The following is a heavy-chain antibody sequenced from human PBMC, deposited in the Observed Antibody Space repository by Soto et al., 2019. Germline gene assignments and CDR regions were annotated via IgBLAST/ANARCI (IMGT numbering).Heavy chain of an antibody. CDR2: ISPIFGTA. CDR3: ASDPQGQDPLRLYYSYGMDV. D-gene: IGHD3-16*01. CDR1: GGTFSSYA. Sequence: QVQLVQSGAEVKKPGSSVKVSCKASGGTFSSYAISWVLQAPGQGLEWMGGISPIFGTANYAQKFQGRVTITADESTSTAYMELSSLRSEDTAVYYCASDPQGQDPLRLYYSYGMDVWGQGTTVTVSS. J-gene: IGHJ6*02. V-gene: IGHV1-69*01.